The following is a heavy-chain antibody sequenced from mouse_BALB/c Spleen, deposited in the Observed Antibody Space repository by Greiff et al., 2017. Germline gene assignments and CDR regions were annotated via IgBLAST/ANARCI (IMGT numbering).Heavy chain of an antibody. J-gene: IGHJ2*01. V-gene: IGHV3-6*02. D-gene: IGHD1-1*02. CDR3: ASGYGDY. CDR1: GYSITSGYY. CDR2: ISYDGSN. Sequence: VQLVESGPGLVKPSQSLSLTCSVTGYSITSGYYWNWIRQFPGNKLEWMGYISYDGSNNYNPSLKNRISITRDTSKNQFFLKLNSVTTEDTATYYCASGYGDYWGQGTTLTVSS.